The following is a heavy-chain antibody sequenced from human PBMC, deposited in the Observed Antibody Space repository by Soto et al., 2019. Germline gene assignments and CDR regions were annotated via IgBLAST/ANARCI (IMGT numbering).Heavy chain of an antibody. CDR2: ISGSGGST. D-gene: IGHD3-16*02. CDR3: ATRPTYYDYIWGSYRYTFAGDY. Sequence: GGSLRLSCAASGFTFSSYAMSWVRQAPGKGLEWVSAISGSGGSTYYADSVKGRFTISRDNSKNTLYLQMNSLRAEDTAVYYCATRPTYYDYIWGSYRYTFAGDYWGQGTLVTVSS. J-gene: IGHJ4*02. CDR1: GFTFSSYA. V-gene: IGHV3-23*01.